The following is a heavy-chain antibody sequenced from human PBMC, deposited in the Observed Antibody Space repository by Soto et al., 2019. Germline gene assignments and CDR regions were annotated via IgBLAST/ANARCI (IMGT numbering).Heavy chain of an antibody. CDR2: IYSTGIT. V-gene: IGHV4-4*07. D-gene: IGHD3-10*01. J-gene: IGHJ6*02. Sequence: ETLSLTCPVADVSISGYYWSGTRQSAGKGLEWIGRIYSTGITDKNPSFKSRVTMSVDTSKNQLVLKLRSVTAADTAVYYCARGPRGQLSGMDVWGQGTTVTVYS. CDR1: DVSISGYY. CDR3: ARGPRGQLSGMDV.